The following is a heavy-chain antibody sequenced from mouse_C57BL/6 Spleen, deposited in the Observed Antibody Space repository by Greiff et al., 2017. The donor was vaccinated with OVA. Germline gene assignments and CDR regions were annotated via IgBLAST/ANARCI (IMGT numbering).Heavy chain of an antibody. J-gene: IGHJ2*01. CDR3: AYDYEEDY. CDR1: GYTFTSYW. D-gene: IGHD2-4*01. CDR2: IYPGNSDT. V-gene: IGHV1-5*01. Sequence: EVQRVESGTVLARPGASVKMSCKTSGYTFTSYWMHWVKQRPGQGLEWIGAIYPGNSDTCYNQKFKGKATLTAVTSASTAYMELSSLTTEDSEVYYCAYDYEEDYWGQGTTLTVSS.